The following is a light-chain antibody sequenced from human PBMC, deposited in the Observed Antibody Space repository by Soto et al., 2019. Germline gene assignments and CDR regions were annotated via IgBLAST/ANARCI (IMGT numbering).Light chain of an antibody. CDR3: QQYNNWPRGT. CDR1: QSIGSSN. Sequence: EIVMTQSPATLSMSPGERATLSCRASQSIGSSNFAWYQQKPGQAPRLLIYGASSRATGIPARFSGSGSGTEFTLTISSLQSEDFAVYYCQQYNNWPRGTFGQGTRLEIK. CDR2: GAS. J-gene: IGKJ5*01. V-gene: IGKV3-15*01.